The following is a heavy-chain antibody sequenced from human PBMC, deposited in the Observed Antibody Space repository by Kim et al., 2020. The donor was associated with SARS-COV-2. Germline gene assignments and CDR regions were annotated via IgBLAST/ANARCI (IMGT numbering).Heavy chain of an antibody. CDR1: GYSFTSYW. V-gene: IGHV5-51*01. Sequence: GESLKISCKGSGYSFTSYWIGWVRQMPGKGLEWMGIIYPGDSDTRYSPSFQGQVTISADKSISTAYLQWSSLKASDTAMYYCARSTDYGGNPYYYYYGMDVWGQGTTVTVSS. J-gene: IGHJ6*02. CDR2: IYPGDSDT. CDR3: ARSTDYGGNPYYYYYGMDV. D-gene: IGHD4-17*01.